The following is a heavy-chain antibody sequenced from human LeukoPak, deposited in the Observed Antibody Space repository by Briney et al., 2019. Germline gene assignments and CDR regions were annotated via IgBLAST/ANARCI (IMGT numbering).Heavy chain of an antibody. J-gene: IGHJ4*02. Sequence: ASVKVSCKASGYTFTGYYMHWVRQAPGQGLEWMGWISAYNGNTNYAQKLQGRVTMTTDTSTSTAYMELRSLRSDDTAVYYCARAGAVAGTKFDDWGQGTLVTVSS. CDR2: ISAYNGNT. CDR1: GYTFTGYY. CDR3: ARAGAVAGTKFDD. V-gene: IGHV1-18*04. D-gene: IGHD6-19*01.